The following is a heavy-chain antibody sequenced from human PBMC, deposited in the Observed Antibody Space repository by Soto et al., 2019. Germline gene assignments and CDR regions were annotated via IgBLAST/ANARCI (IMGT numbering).Heavy chain of an antibody. CDR2: IKPNSGGT. J-gene: IGHJ6*02. CDR1: GNTFTDNY. CDR3: ARGRGEVNASSFYYDVMAV. D-gene: IGHD3-10*01. V-gene: IGHV1-2*04. Sequence: GASVKVSCKASGNTFTDNYIHWGRQAPGQGNEGMGWIKPNSGGTNSAQKFQGWATMTRDTSISTAYMELTRLRSDDTAVYYCARGRGEVNASSFYYDVMAVCSQGTTVTVS.